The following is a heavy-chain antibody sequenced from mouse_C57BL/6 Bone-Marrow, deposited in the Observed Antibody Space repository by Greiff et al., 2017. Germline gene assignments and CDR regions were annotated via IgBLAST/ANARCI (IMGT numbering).Heavy chain of an antibody. CDR2: IYPGGGYT. D-gene: IGHD1-1*01. CDR3: ARGATATVVPYYFDY. CDR1: GYTFTNYW. V-gene: IGHV1-63*01. J-gene: IGHJ2*01. Sequence: QVQLQQSGAELVRPGTSVKMSCKASGYTFTNYWIGWAKQRPGHGLEWIGDIYPGGGYTNYNEKFKGQATLTADKSSSTAYMQFSSLTSEDSAIYYCARGATATVVPYYFDYWGQGTTLTVSS.